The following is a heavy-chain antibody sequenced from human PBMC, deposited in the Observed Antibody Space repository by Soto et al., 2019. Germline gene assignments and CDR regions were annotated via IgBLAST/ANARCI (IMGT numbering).Heavy chain of an antibody. V-gene: IGHV5-51*01. J-gene: IGHJ6*01. D-gene: IGHD1-26*01. CDR2: IYPGDSKT. Sequence: GESLKISCKGSGFSFTTYWIAWVRQMPGKGLEWMGIIYPGDSKTTYSPSFQGQVTISADKSISTAYLQWSSLKASDTAMYYCASVSGSYYYGMDVWGQGTTVTVSS. CDR1: GFSFTTYW. CDR3: ASVSGSYYYGMDV.